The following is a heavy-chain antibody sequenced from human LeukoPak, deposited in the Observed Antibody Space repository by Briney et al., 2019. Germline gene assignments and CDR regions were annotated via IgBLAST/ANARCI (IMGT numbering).Heavy chain of an antibody. CDR3: ATKGDWN. Sequence: PGGSLRLSCAASGFTFSSYGMHWVRRAPGKGLEWVAVIWFDGSYKYYADSVKGRFTISRDNSKNTLYLQMNSLRAEDTAVYYCATKGDWNWGQGTLVTVSS. CDR1: GFTFSSYG. V-gene: IGHV3-33*01. D-gene: IGHD3/OR15-3a*01. CDR2: IWFDGSYK. J-gene: IGHJ4*02.